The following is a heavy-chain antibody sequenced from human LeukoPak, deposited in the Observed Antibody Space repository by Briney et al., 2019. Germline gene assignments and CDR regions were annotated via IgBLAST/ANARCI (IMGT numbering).Heavy chain of an antibody. CDR2: ISYDGSNK. V-gene: IGHV3-30-3*01. J-gene: IGHJ3*02. CDR3: ARALGSGYYHDAFDI. CDR1: GFTFSSYA. Sequence: PGGSLRLSCAASGFTFSSYAMNWVRQAPGKGLEWVAVISYDGSNKYYADSVKGRFTISRDNSRNTLYLQMNSLRAEDTAVYYCARALGSGYYHDAFDIWGQGTMVTVSS. D-gene: IGHD3-22*01.